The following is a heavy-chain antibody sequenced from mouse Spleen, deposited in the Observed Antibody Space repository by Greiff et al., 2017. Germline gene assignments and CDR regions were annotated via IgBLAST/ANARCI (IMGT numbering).Heavy chain of an antibody. J-gene: IGHJ3*01. V-gene: IGHV2-2*01. CDR1: GFSLTSYG. CDR3: ARNGGYDTGFAY. D-gene: IGHD2-3*01. CDR2: ICSGGST. Sequence: VNVVESGPGLVQPSQSLSITCTVSGFSLTSYGVHWVRQSPGKGLEWLGVICSGGSTDYNAAFLSRLSISKDNSKSQVFFKMNSLQADDTAIYYCARNGGYDTGFAYWGQGTLVTVSA.